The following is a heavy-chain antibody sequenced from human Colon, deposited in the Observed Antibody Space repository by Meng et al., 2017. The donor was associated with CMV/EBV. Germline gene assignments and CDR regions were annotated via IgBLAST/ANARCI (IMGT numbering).Heavy chain of an antibody. CDR3: AKGSSEFLYYGMDV. V-gene: IGHV3-23*03. CDR1: GFTFSSYK. J-gene: IGHJ6*02. CDR2: IYAGGRST. Sequence: GESLKISCGGSGFTFSSYKIIWVRQAPGKGLEWVSVIYAGGRSTYLADSVKGRFIISRDDSKNTLYMEMNSLRAEDTAVYYCAKGSSEFLYYGMDVWGQGTTVTVSS. D-gene: IGHD3-10*01.